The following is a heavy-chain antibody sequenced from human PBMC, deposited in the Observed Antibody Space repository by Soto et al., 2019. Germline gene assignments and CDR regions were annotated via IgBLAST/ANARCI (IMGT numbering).Heavy chain of an antibody. CDR1: GGTFSSYA. CDR3: ARHPGGRGYYYGMDV. Sequence: QVQLVQSGAEVKKPASSVKVSCKASGGTFSSYAISWVRQAPGQGVEWMGGIIPIFGTANYAQKCQGRVTITADESTSAAYMELSSLRSADTAVYYCARHPGGRGYYYGMDVWGQGTTVTVSS. D-gene: IGHD2-15*01. J-gene: IGHJ6*01. V-gene: IGHV1-69*12. CDR2: IIPIFGTA.